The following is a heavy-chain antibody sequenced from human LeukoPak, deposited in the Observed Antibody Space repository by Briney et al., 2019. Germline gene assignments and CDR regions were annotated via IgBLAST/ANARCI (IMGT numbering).Heavy chain of an antibody. CDR2: IYYSGST. Sequence: PSETLSLTCTVSGGSISSYYWSWIRQPPGKGLEWIGYIYYSGSTNYNPSLKSRVTISVDTSKNQFSLKLSSVTAANTAVYYCARVDTPSIAAFYDAFDIWGQGTMVTVSS. D-gene: IGHD6-6*01. CDR1: GGSISSYY. V-gene: IGHV4-59*12. J-gene: IGHJ3*02. CDR3: ARVDTPSIAAFYDAFDI.